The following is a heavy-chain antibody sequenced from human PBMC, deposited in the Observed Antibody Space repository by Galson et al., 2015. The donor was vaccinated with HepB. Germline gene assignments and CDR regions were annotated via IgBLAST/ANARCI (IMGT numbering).Heavy chain of an antibody. CDR2: INRNSGDT. CDR3: ARGAPTRGSSSGMLVP. D-gene: IGHD6-6*01. J-gene: IGHJ5*02. CDR1: GDTFTGYF. V-gene: IGHV1-2*02. Sequence: SVKVSCKASGDTFTGYFWDWVRQAPGQGLEWMGWINRNSGDTNYAQKFQGRVTMTRDTSISTAYMELSSLKSDDTAVYYCARGAPTRGSSSGMLVPWRQGNLFTVSS.